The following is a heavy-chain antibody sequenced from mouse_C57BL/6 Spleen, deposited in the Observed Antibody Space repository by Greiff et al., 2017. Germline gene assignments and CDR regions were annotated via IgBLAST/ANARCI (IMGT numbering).Heavy chain of an antibody. Sequence: QVQLQQPGAELVRPGSSVKLSCKASGYTFTSYWMHWVKQRPIQGLEWIGNIDPSDSETHYNQKFKDKATLTVDKSSSTAYMQLSSLTSEDSAVYYCAREEDYYGSSPPYAMDYWGQGTSVTVSS. V-gene: IGHV1-52*01. CDR1: GYTFTSYW. J-gene: IGHJ4*01. CDR2: IDPSDSET. CDR3: AREEDYYGSSPPYAMDY. D-gene: IGHD1-1*01.